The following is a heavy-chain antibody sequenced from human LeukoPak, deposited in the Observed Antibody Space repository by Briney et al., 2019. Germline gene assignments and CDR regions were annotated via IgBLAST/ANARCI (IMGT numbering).Heavy chain of an antibody. CDR2: ISAYNGNT. CDR1: GYTFTSYG. CDR3: ARDFSGAYYDILTGMDY. V-gene: IGHV1-18*01. J-gene: IGHJ4*02. Sequence: ASVKVSCKASGYTFTSYGISWVRQAPGQGLEWMGWISAYNGNTNYAQKLQGRVTMTTDTSTSTAYMELRSPRSDDTAVYYCARDFSGAYYDILTGMDYWGQGTLVTVSS. D-gene: IGHD3-9*01.